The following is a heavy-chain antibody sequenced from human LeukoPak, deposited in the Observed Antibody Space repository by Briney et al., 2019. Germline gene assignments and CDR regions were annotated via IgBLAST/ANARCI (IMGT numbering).Heavy chain of an antibody. CDR2: ISGSGGST. V-gene: IGHV3-23*01. Sequence: QAGGSLRLSCAASGFTFSSYAMSWVRQAPVKGLKWVSAISGSGGSTYYADSVKGRFTISRDNSKNTLYLQMNSLRAEDTAVYYCAKALPPYDSSGYDYWGQGTLVTVSS. CDR1: GFTFSSYA. CDR3: AKALPPYDSSGYDY. J-gene: IGHJ4*02. D-gene: IGHD3-22*01.